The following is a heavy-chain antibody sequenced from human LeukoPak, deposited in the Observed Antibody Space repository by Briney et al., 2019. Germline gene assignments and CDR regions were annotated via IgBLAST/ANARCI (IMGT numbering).Heavy chain of an antibody. V-gene: IGHV1-69*13. CDR1: GGTFSSYA. D-gene: IGHD3-3*01. J-gene: IGHJ6*03. CDR3: ARDPGVVITGYYYYYMDV. CDR2: IIPIFGTA. Sequence: GASVKVSCKASGGTFSSYAISWVRQAPGQGLEWMGGIIPIFGTANYAQKFQGRVTITADESTSTAYMELSSLRSEDTAVYYCARDPGVVITGYYYYYMDVWGKGTTVTVSS.